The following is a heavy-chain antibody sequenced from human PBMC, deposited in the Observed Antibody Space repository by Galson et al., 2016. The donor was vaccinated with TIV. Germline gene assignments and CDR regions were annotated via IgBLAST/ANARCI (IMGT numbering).Heavy chain of an antibody. CDR1: GDSISSSSYY. CDR2: IFHSGSA. Sequence: TLSLTCTVSGDSISSSSYYWAWLRQPPGKGLEWIGSIFHSGSASYNPSLKSRVTMSVDTSKNHFSLGLTSVTATDTALYYCARHRLSVPAAHDYWGQGTLVSVSS. D-gene: IGHD2-15*01. J-gene: IGHJ4*02. V-gene: IGHV4-39*01. CDR3: ARHRLSVPAAHDY.